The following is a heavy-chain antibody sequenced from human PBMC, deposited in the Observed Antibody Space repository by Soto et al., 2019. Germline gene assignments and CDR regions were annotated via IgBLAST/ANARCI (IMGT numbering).Heavy chain of an antibody. D-gene: IGHD6-13*01. V-gene: IGHV3-23*01. CDR2: ISGVGGST. Sequence: GGSLRLSCAASGFTFSDYAMSWVRQGPGKELEWASGISGVGGSTYYPDSVKGRFTISRANSKNTVYQQMNNLTAGDTAVYFCAKQRVGSSWYRDFDPWGQGTLVTV. CDR3: AKQRVGSSWYRDFDP. J-gene: IGHJ5*02. CDR1: GFTFSDYA.